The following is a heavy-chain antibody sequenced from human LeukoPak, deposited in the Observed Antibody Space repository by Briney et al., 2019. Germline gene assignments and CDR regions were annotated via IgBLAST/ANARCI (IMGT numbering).Heavy chain of an antibody. CDR1: GFTFSSYA. J-gene: IGHJ4*02. Sequence: PGGSLRLSCAASGFTFSSYAMSWVRQAPGKGLEWDSAISGSGGSTYYADSVKGRFTISRDNSKNTLYLQMNSLRAEDTAVYYCAKDQGIVGATPYFDYWGQGTLVTVSS. D-gene: IGHD1-26*01. CDR2: ISGSGGST. V-gene: IGHV3-23*01. CDR3: AKDQGIVGATPYFDY.